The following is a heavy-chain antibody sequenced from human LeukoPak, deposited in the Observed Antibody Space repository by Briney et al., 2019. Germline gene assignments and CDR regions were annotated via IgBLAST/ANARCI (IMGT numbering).Heavy chain of an antibody. Sequence: SXRLSCAASGFTVSTNYMSWVRQAXGKGLEWVSLIYSGGNTYYSDSVKGRFIISRDSSKNTLYLQMNSLRAEDTAVYYCAREVRGGNXFDCWGQGTLVTVSS. CDR1: GFTVSTNY. V-gene: IGHV3-66*01. CDR3: AREVRGGNXFDC. D-gene: IGHD3-10*01. J-gene: IGHJ4*02. CDR2: IYSGGNT.